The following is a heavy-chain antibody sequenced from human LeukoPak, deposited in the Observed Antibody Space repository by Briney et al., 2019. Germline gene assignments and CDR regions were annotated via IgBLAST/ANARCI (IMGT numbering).Heavy chain of an antibody. D-gene: IGHD2-2*02. CDR1: GFTVSSNY. Sequence: GGSLRLSCAASGFTVSSNYMSWVRQAPGKGLEWVGRIKSKSERGTTDYAAPVKGRFTISRDGSTNTVYLHMNSLKTEDTAVYFCTSNLYCSTSSCYTLDNWGQGTLVAVSP. CDR3: TSNLYCSTSSCYTLDN. CDR2: IKSKSERGTT. V-gene: IGHV3-15*01. J-gene: IGHJ4*02.